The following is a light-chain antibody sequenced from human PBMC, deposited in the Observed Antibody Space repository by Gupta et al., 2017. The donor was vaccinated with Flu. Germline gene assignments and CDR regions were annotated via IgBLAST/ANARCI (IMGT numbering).Light chain of an antibody. J-gene: IGLJ2*01. V-gene: IGLV3-25*03. Sequence: PTRTTCSGHTFSGHYPYCFLQRPDHAPILILFDDYKRRSGTSERFSWSSSGTTVTLSITGVQPEDEADYFCQSAGSSLSYVLVFGGGTKRTVL. CDR1: TFSGHY. CDR2: DDY. CDR3: QSAGSSLSYVLV.